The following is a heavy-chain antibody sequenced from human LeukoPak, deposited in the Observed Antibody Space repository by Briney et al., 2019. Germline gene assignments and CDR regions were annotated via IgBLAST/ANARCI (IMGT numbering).Heavy chain of an antibody. Sequence: QAGGSLRLSCAASGFTFSSYAMSWVRQAPGKGLEWVSAISGSGGSTYYADSVKGRFTISRDNSKNTLYLQMNSLRAEDTAVYYCAKLCYYDSSGALNSDYFDYWGQGTLVTVSS. CDR3: AKLCYYDSSGALNSDYFDY. CDR1: GFTFSSYA. J-gene: IGHJ4*02. V-gene: IGHV3-23*01. D-gene: IGHD3-22*01. CDR2: ISGSGGST.